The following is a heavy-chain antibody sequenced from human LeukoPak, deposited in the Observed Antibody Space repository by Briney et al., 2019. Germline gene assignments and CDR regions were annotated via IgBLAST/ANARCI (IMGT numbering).Heavy chain of an antibody. Sequence: GGSLRLSCAASGFTFTSYWMHWVRQAPGKGLVWVSRINGDGGSTSYADSVKGRFTISRDSAKNTLYLQMNILRAEDTAVYYCARDNGYNGYGTLWYWGQGTLVTVSS. V-gene: IGHV3-74*01. D-gene: IGHD5-12*01. CDR1: GFTFTSYW. CDR3: ARDNGYNGYGTLWY. CDR2: INGDGGST. J-gene: IGHJ4*02.